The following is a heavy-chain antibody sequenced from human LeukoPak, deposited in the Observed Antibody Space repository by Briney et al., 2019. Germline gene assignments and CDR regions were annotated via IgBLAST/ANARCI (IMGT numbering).Heavy chain of an antibody. CDR1: GGTFSSYA. J-gene: IGHJ4*02. CDR3: ARRVGIVGATTTDY. V-gene: IGHV1-69*04. CDR2: IIPILGIA. D-gene: IGHD1-26*01. Sequence: ASVKVSCKASGGTFSSYAISWVRQAPGQGLEWMGRIIPILGIANYAQKFQGRVTITADKSTSTAYMELSSLRSEDTAVYYCARRVGIVGATTTDYWGQGTLVTVSS.